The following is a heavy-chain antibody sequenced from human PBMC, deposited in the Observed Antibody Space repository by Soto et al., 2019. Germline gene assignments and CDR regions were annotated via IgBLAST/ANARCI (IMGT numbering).Heavy chain of an antibody. CDR2: IYHSGST. D-gene: IGHD3-22*01. V-gene: IGHV4-4*02. CDR1: GGSISSSNW. J-gene: IGHJ6*02. CDR3: ARAPITMIVVVITTDYYYYGMDV. Sequence: SETLSLTCAVSGGSISSSNWWSWVRQPPGKGLEWIGEIYHSGSTNYNPSLKSRVTISVDKSKNQFSLKLSSVTAADTAVYYCARAPITMIVVVITTDYYYYGMDVWGQGTTVTVSS.